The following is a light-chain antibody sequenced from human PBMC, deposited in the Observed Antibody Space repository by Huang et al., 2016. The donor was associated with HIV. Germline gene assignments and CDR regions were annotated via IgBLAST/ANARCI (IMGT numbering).Light chain of an antibody. Sequence: IQMTQSPSSLPAFVGDRVTITCRASQSITTDLNWYQQKIGESPKLLIYAASILQSGVPVRFGGSGSGTNFSLTITNLQSEDFAVYYCQQSYSIPWTFGQGTRVEI. J-gene: IGKJ1*01. V-gene: IGKV1-39*01. CDR1: QSITTD. CDR2: AAS. CDR3: QQSYSIPWT.